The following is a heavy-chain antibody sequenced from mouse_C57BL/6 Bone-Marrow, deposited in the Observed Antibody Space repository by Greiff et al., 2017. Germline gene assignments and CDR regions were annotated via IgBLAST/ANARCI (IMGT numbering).Heavy chain of an antibody. D-gene: IGHD1-1*01. CDR1: GYAFSSYW. CDR3: ARGDYYGSSPDY. Sequence: VQLQQSGAELVKPGASVKISCKASGYAFSSYWMNWVKQRPGKGLEWIGQIYPGDGDTNYNGKFKGKATLTADKSSSTAYMQLSRLTSEDSAVYFCARGDYYGSSPDYWGQGTTLTVSS. CDR2: IYPGDGDT. J-gene: IGHJ2*01. V-gene: IGHV1-80*01.